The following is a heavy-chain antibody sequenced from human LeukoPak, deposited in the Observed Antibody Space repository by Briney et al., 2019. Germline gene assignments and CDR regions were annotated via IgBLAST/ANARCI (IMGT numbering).Heavy chain of an antibody. CDR2: INHSGST. Sequence: SETLSLTCAVYGGSFSGYYWSWIRQPPGNGLEWIGEINHSGSTNYNPSLKSRVTISVDTSKNQFFLKLSSVTAADTAVYYCARGPYNIVVVPVAKTTSDYFQHWGQGTLVTVSS. CDR3: ARGPYNIVVVPVAKTTSDYFQH. J-gene: IGHJ1*01. D-gene: IGHD2-2*01. V-gene: IGHV4-34*01. CDR1: GGSFSGYY.